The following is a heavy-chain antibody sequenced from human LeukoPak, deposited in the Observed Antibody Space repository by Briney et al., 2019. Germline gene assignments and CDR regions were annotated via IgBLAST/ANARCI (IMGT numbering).Heavy chain of an antibody. Sequence: GGSLRLSCAASGFTFSNYYMSWIRQAPGKGLEWVSYISSSSSYTNYADSVKGRFTISRDNAKDSLYLQMNSLRAEDTAFYYCARGPPTSSGYYPRSVLWGQGTLVTVSS. V-gene: IGHV3-11*05. CDR1: GFTFSNYY. CDR2: ISSSSSYT. J-gene: IGHJ4*02. CDR3: ARGPPTSSGYYPRSVL. D-gene: IGHD3-3*01.